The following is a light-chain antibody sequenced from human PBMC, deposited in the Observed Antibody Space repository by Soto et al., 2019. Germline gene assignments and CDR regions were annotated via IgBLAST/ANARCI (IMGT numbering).Light chain of an antibody. Sequence: DIQLTQSPSFLSASVGDRVTITCRASQGISSYLAWYQQKPGKAPKLLIYAASTLQSGVPSRFSGSGSGTEFTLTISSLQPEEFATYYCQQLNSYLSFTFGPGTKVDIK. CDR2: AAS. V-gene: IGKV1-9*01. CDR1: QGISSY. J-gene: IGKJ3*01. CDR3: QQLNSYLSFT.